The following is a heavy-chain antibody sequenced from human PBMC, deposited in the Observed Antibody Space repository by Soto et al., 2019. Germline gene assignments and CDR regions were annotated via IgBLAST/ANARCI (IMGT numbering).Heavy chain of an antibody. CDR2: VIPIIGEG. J-gene: IGHJ3*02. D-gene: IGHD1-1*01. Sequence: QVQLVQSGAEVKEPGSSVKVSCKVSGGTFSSQTINWVRQVPGQGLEWMGSVIPIIGEGKYAQSFLGRVTFTAENPTTTANMELSSLRSEDTAVYYCARPAVNDLDADSSAFDIWGQGTMVTVSS. V-gene: IGHV1-69*02. CDR3: ARPAVNDLDADSSAFDI. CDR1: GGTFSSQT.